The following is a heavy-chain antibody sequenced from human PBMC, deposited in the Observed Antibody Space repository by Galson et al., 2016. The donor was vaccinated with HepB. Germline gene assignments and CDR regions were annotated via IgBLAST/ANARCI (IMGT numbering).Heavy chain of an antibody. J-gene: IGHJ4*02. Sequence: QSGAEVKKPGESLKISCKTSGYIFTTYWIAWVRQMPGKGLEYMGIISPGDSDTRFSPSFQGQVTISADKSISTAYLQWSSLKASDSAVYYCARRTLGYCSGGSCRYFDYWGQGSLVTVSS. CDR2: ISPGDSDT. D-gene: IGHD2-15*01. CDR1: GYIFTTYW. V-gene: IGHV5-51*01. CDR3: ARRTLGYCSGGSCRYFDY.